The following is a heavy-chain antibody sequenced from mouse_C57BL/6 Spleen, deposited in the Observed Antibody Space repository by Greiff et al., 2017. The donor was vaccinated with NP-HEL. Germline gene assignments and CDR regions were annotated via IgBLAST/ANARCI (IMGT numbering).Heavy chain of an antibody. V-gene: IGHV5-4*01. CDR3: ARDRAYGSSYVAWFAY. J-gene: IGHJ3*01. CDR2: ISDGGSYT. Sequence: EVKLMESGGGLVKPGGSLKLSCAASGFTFSSYAMSWVRQTPEKRLEWVATISDGGSYTYYPDNVKGRFTISRDNAKNNLYLQMSHLKSEDTAMYYCARDRAYGSSYVAWFAYWGQGTLVTVSA. CDR1: GFTFSSYA. D-gene: IGHD1-1*01.